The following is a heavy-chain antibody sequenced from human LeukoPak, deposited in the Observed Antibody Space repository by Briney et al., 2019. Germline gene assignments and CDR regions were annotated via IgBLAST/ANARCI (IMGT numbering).Heavy chain of an antibody. CDR3: ASLNLDYGDYHFDY. J-gene: IGHJ4*02. D-gene: IGHD4-17*01. CDR1: GLTFSNYA. CDR2: ISSSGSTI. Sequence: GSLRLSCAASGLTFSNYAMTWVRQAPGKGLEWASYISSSGSTIYYADSVKGRFTISRDNAKNSLYLQMNSLRAEDTAVYYCASLNLDYGDYHFDYWGQGTLVTVSS. V-gene: IGHV3-48*04.